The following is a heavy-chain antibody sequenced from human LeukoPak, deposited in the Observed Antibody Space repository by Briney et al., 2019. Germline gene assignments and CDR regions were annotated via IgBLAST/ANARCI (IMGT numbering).Heavy chain of an antibody. J-gene: IGHJ4*02. V-gene: IGHV4-34*01. Sequence: SETLSLTCAVYGGSFRGYYWSWIRQPPGKGLEWIGEINHSGSTNYNPSLKSRVTISVDTSKNQFSLKLSSVTAADTAVYYCARGLRYSSGWYSYWGQGTLVTVSS. CDR3: ARGLRYSSGWYSY. CDR2: INHSGST. D-gene: IGHD6-19*01. CDR1: GGSFRGYY.